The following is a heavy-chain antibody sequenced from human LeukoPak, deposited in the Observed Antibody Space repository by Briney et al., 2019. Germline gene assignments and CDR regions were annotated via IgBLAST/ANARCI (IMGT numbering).Heavy chain of an antibody. Sequence: ASVKVSCKASGYTFTNYGFSWVRQAPGQGLEWMGWISAYNGYTDYAQKFQFRVTMTTDISTSTAYMELRSLRSDDTAVYYCARDKAVTTEVTQHFQHWGQGTLVTVSS. CDR1: GYTFTNYG. CDR3: ARDKAVTTEVTQHFQH. J-gene: IGHJ1*01. D-gene: IGHD4-23*01. V-gene: IGHV1-18*01. CDR2: ISAYNGYT.